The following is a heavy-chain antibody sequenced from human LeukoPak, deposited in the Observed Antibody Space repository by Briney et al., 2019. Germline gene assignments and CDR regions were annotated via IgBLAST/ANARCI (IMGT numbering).Heavy chain of an antibody. D-gene: IGHD2-21*01. V-gene: IGHV4-34*01. CDR1: GGSFSDNY. CDR3: ATMWSGAFDP. CDR2: INHSRST. J-gene: IGHJ5*02. Sequence: SEALSLTCAVYGGSFSDNYWSWIRQPPGKGLEWIGEINHSRSTNYNPSLKSRVTISVDTSKNQFSLRLSSVTAADTAVYYCATMWSGAFDPWGQGTLVTVSS.